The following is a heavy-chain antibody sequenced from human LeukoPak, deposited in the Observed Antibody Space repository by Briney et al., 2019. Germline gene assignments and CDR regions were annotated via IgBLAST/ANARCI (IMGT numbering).Heavy chain of an antibody. CDR3: ARDSPGYGAYVS. Sequence: PGGSLRLSCAASGFTFSTYWMPWVRQAPGKGLVWVAYIKEDGSREYYVDSVKGRFTISRDNAKNSLYLQMDSLTAEDTAVYYCARDSPGYGAYVSWGQGTLVSVSS. J-gene: IGHJ1*01. CDR2: IKEDGSRE. CDR1: GFTFSTYW. D-gene: IGHD5-12*01. V-gene: IGHV3-7*01.